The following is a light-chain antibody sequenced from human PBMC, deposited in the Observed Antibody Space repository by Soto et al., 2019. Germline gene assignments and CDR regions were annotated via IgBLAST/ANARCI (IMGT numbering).Light chain of an antibody. CDR2: GIS. CDR1: QSIATSQ. V-gene: IGKV3-20*01. CDR3: QQYTDRPLT. J-gene: IGKJ1*01. Sequence: PGERATLFCRASQSIATSQLAWYQQKPGQAPRLLIYGISSRATGVPDRFSGSGSGTDFTLTISRLEPEDFAVYYCQQYTDRPLTFGQGTKVDIK.